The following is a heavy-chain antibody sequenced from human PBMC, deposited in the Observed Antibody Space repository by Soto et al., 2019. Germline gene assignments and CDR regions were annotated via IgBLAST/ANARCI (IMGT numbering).Heavy chain of an antibody. CDR2: INPANGDT. CDR3: ARGPSTGCFDS. Sequence: ASVKVSCKTSGYTYTTFFLHWMRQAPGQRLEWMGWINPANGDTMYSQKFLRRVSNTRDTSATSAYMELTSLTSEDTAIYYCARGPSTGCFDSWGQGTLVTVSS. V-gene: IGHV1-3*01. CDR1: GYTYTTFF. J-gene: IGHJ4*02. D-gene: IGHD1-1*01.